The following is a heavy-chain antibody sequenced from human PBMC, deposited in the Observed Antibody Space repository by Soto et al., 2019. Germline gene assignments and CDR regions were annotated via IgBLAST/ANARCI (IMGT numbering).Heavy chain of an antibody. Sequence: EVQLVESGGGVVQPGGSLRLSCETSGFTFTNYWMHWVRQAPGKGLVWVSRIYSDVSSAAYADSVQGRFTISRDYAKNPLYLQMNSLRSEDTALYYCVKDRPGSGGHRAFDYWGQGTLVTVSS. D-gene: IGHD6-19*01. J-gene: IGHJ4*02. V-gene: IGHV3-74*01. CDR2: IYSDVSSA. CDR1: GFTFTNYW. CDR3: VKDRPGSGGHRAFDY.